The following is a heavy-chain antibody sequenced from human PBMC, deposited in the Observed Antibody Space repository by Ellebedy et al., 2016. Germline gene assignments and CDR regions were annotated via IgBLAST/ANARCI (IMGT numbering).Heavy chain of an antibody. D-gene: IGHD6-19*01. CDR2: IAPGENIQ. V-gene: IGHV3-30*03. J-gene: IGHJ4*02. CDR3: AREGHSSGHAGDFDV. Sequence: GESLKISXTGSGLTLSTRVMHWVRQAPGKGLEWVAVIAPGENIQNYVDSVKGRFTISRDNPTNTVYLQMDSLRPGDAAVYYCAREGHSSGHAGDFDVWGQGTLVTVSS. CDR1: GLTLSTRV.